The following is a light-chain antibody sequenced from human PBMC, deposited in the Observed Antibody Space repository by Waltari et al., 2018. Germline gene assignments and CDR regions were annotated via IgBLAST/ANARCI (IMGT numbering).Light chain of an antibody. CDR3: QQYNNWPPFT. V-gene: IGKV3-15*01. J-gene: IGKJ2*01. CDR1: QSVSSN. CDR2: STS. Sequence: EIVLTQPPATLAVSPGDRATLSCRASQSVSSNLAWYQQKPGQAPRLLLYSTSTRATGIPARFSGSGSGTEFTLTISSLQSEDFAVYYCQQYNNWPPFTFGQGTKLEIK.